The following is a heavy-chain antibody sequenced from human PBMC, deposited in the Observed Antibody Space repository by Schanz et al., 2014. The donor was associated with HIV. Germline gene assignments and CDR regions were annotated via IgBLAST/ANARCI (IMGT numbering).Heavy chain of an antibody. CDR3: AKVARWDYYGMDV. Sequence: VQLVESGGGVVQPGRSLRLSCAASGFTFSSDGMHWVRQAPGKGLEWVAVISYDGSDKYYAESVKGRFIISRDNSKNTLYLQMNRLRAEDTAVYYCAKVARWDYYGMDVWGPGTTVTVSS. V-gene: IGHV3-30*18. CDR2: ISYDGSDK. CDR1: GFTFSSDG. J-gene: IGHJ6*02.